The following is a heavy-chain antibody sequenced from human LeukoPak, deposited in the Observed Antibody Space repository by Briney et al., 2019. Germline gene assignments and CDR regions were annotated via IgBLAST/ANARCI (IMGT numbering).Heavy chain of an antibody. CDR3: ARGELTWTYRYFDL. V-gene: IGHV1-2*02. D-gene: IGHD1-26*01. J-gene: IGHJ2*01. Sequence: ASVKVSCKASGYTFTGYYMHWVRQAPGQGLEWIGWINPNSGGTNYAQKFQGRVTMTRDTSISTAYMELSRLRSDDTAVYYCARGELTWTYRYFDLWGRGTLVTVSS. CDR1: GYTFTGYY. CDR2: INPNSGGT.